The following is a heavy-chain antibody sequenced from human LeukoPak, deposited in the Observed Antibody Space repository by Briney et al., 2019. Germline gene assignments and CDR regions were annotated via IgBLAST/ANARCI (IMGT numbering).Heavy chain of an antibody. CDR2: IIHGVST. CDR1: GGSFSGYY. J-gene: IGHJ6*03. CDR3: ARSGSPYYYYYMDV. V-gene: IGHV4-34*12. Sequence: PSQSLSLAWAVYGGSFSGYYWSCIRQPPGKGLEWIGEIIHGVSTTYKPTCKTRVPISVDTSKNQFCLKLSSVTAAETGVYYCARSGSPYYYYYMDVWGKGTTVTVSS. D-gene: IGHD5-12*01.